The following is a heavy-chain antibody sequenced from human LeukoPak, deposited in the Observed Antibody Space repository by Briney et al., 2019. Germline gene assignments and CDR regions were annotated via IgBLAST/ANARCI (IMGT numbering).Heavy chain of an antibody. V-gene: IGHV1-2*02. CDR1: GYTFTGYY. Sequence: GASVKVSCKASGYTFTGYYMHWVRQAPGQGLEWMGWINPNSGGTNYAQKFQGRVTMTRDTSISTAYMELSRLRSDDTAVYYCARDGDDSSGYPYYAFDIWGQGTMVTASS. D-gene: IGHD3-22*01. CDR2: INPNSGGT. J-gene: IGHJ3*02. CDR3: ARDGDDSSGYPYYAFDI.